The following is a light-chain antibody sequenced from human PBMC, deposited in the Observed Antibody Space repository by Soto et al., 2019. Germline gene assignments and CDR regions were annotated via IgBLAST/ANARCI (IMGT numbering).Light chain of an antibody. J-gene: IGKJ1*01. CDR3: QQYKSYSGT. Sequence: DIPMTQSPSTQSASVGDRVTITCRASQSISSWLAWYQQKPGKAPKLLIYKASNLESGVPSRFSGSGSETEFTLTISSLQPDDFATYYCQQYKSYSGTFGQGTKVKSN. CDR1: QSISSW. CDR2: KAS. V-gene: IGKV1-5*03.